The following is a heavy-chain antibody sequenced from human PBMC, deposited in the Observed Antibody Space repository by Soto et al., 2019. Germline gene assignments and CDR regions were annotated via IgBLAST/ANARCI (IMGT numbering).Heavy chain of an antibody. Sequence: AQTLSLTCAISGDSVSSNSAAWNWIRQSPSRGLEWLGRPYYRSTWYNDYAVSVKSRITINSDTSKNQFSLQLNSVTPEDTAVYYCARVFETHGSAYFFYGMDVWRQGTTVTVSS. D-gene: IGHD3-16*01. J-gene: IGHJ6*02. CDR1: GDSVSSNSAA. CDR3: ARVFETHGSAYFFYGMDV. CDR2: PYYRSTWYN. V-gene: IGHV6-1*01.